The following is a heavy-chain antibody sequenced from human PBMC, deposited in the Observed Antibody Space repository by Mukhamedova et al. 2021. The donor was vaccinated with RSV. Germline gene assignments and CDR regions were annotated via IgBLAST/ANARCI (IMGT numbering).Heavy chain of an antibody. CDR2: ISYDGSNK. Sequence: SSYAMHWVRQAPGKGLEWVAVISYDGSNKYDADSVKGRFTISRDNSKNTLYLQMNSLRPEDTAVYYCAGETGGLGTAFDIWGQGT. D-gene: IGHD1-1*01. V-gene: IGHV3-30*01. CDR1: SSYA. J-gene: IGHJ3*02. CDR3: AGETGGLGTAFDI.